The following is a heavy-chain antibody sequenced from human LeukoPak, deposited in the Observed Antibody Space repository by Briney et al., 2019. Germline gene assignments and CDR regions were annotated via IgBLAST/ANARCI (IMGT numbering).Heavy chain of an antibody. CDR3: AREAPYCSGGSCYDY. J-gene: IGHJ4*02. CDR2: INPNSGGT. CDR1: GYTFTGYY. D-gene: IGHD2-15*01. Sequence: ASVKVSCKASGYTFTGYYMHWVRQAPGQGLEWMGWINPNSGGTNYAQKFQGRVTMTRDTSISTAYMELSRLRSDDTAVYYCAREAPYCSGGSCYDYWGQGTLVTVSS. V-gene: IGHV1-2*02.